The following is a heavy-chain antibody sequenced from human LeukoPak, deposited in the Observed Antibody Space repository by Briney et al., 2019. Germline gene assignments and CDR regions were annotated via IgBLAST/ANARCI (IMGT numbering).Heavy chain of an antibody. CDR2: IYSGGST. D-gene: IGHD6-19*01. J-gene: IGHJ4*02. CDR1: GFTVSSNY. Sequence: GGSLRLTCAASGFTVSSNYMSWVRQAPGKGLEWVSVIYSGGSTYCADPVKGRFTISRDNSKNTLYLQMNSLRAEDTAVYYCARDSGSSGWYGDFDYWGQGTLVTVSS. CDR3: ARDSGSSGWYGDFDY. V-gene: IGHV3-66*01.